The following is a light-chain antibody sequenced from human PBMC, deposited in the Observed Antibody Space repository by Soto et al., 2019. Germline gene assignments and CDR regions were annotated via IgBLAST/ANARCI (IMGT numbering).Light chain of an antibody. CDR1: QSVLYSSNNKNY. V-gene: IGKV4-1*01. CDR2: WAS. CDR3: QQYYSTPDT. Sequence: DIVMTQSPDSLAVSLGERATINCKSSQSVLYSSNNKNYLAWYQQKPGQPPKLLIYWASTRESGVPDRFSGSGSGTEFTLTISSLQAEDVAVYYCQQYYSTPDTFGQGTKLDIK. J-gene: IGKJ2*01.